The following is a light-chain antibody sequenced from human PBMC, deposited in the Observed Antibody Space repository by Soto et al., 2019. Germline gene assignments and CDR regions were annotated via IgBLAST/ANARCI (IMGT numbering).Light chain of an antibody. CDR1: SSDVGGYIY. CDR2: EVT. J-gene: IGLJ1*01. V-gene: IGLV2-14*01. CDR3: SSYTSNSTPYV. Sequence: QSALTQPASVSGSPGQSITISCTGTSSDVGGYIYVSWYQQHPGKAPKLMIYEVTNRPSGVSDRFSGSKSGSTASLTISGLQAEDDADYSCSSYTSNSTPYVFGTGTKLTVL.